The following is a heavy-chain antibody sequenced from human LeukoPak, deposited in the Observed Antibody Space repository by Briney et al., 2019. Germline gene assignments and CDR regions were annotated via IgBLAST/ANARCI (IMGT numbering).Heavy chain of an antibody. V-gene: IGHV1-69*01. D-gene: IGHD2-2*01. CDR1: GGTFSSYA. CDR3: ARDGHCSSTSCDAFDI. J-gene: IGHJ3*02. CDR2: ISPIFGTA. Sequence: SVKVTCTASGGTFSSYAINWVRQAPGQGIEWMGGISPIFGTANYAQKFQGRVTITADESTSTAYIELSSLRSEDTAVYYCARDGHCSSTSCDAFDIWGQGTMLTVSS.